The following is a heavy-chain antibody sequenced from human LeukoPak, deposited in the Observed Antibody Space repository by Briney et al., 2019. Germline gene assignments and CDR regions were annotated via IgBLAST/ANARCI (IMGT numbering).Heavy chain of an antibody. CDR1: GFTFSSYW. CDR2: INTDGSTT. Sequence: GGSLRLSCAASGFTFSSYWMHWVRQAPGKGLVWVSRINTDGSTTSYADSVKGRFTISRDNAKNTLYLHMDSLRAEDTAVYFCTRGGVDYWGQGTLVTVSS. V-gene: IGHV3-74*01. J-gene: IGHJ4*02. CDR3: TRGGVDY. D-gene: IGHD3-10*01.